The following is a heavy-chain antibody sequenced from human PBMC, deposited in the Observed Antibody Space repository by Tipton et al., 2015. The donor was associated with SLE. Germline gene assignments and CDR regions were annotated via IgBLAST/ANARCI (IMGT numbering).Heavy chain of an antibody. CDR1: GGSITNTIYY. J-gene: IGHJ4*02. CDR3: ARLYSSGWFFDY. D-gene: IGHD6-13*01. V-gene: IGHV4-39*01. Sequence: TLSLTCTVSGGSITNTIYYWGWIRQPPGKGLEWIGTIYYSGTTYYNPSLKSRVTISVDTSRNQFSLNLNSVTAADTAVYYCARLYSSGWFFDYWGQGTLVTVSS. CDR2: IYYSGTT.